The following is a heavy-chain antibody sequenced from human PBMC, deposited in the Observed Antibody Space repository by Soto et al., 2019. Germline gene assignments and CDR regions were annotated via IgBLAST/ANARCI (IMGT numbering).Heavy chain of an antibody. D-gene: IGHD2-2*01. Sequence: XXSLRLSCAASGFTFSSYSMHWVRQAPGKGLEWVSYISSSSSTIYYADSVKGRSTISRDNAKNSLYLQMNSLRDEDTAVYYCARDYLVVPHRVIDYWGQGTLVTVSS. V-gene: IGHV3-48*02. J-gene: IGHJ4*02. CDR3: ARDYLVVPHRVIDY. CDR2: ISSSSSTI. CDR1: GFTFSSYS.